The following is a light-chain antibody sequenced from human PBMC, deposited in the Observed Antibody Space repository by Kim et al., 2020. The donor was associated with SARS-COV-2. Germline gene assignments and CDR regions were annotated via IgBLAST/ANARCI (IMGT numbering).Light chain of an antibody. CDR3: ASRDRRV. Sequence: SSELTQDPIVSVALGQILRISCQRDSLRNYFATCNLQKSEQAPVFVISAKDSRPSGIPDRLSGSYSRNTTSLTIPGAQAAAESDSYCASRDRRVFGTGTKVTVL. CDR2: AKD. CDR1: SLRNYF. V-gene: IGLV3-19*01. J-gene: IGLJ1*01.